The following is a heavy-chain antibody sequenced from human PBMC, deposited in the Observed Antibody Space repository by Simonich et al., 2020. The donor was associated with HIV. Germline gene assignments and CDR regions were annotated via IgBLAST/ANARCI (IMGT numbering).Heavy chain of an antibody. CDR2: INHSGSP. V-gene: IGHV4-34*01. J-gene: IGHJ3*02. Sequence: QVQLQQWCAGLLKPSETLSLTCAVYGGSFSGYYWSWIRPPPGKGLEWIGEINHSGSPNYNPPLKSRVTISVDTAKNPFSLKLSSVTAADTAVYYCASLDPMYYYDSSGYFDDAFDIWGQGTMVTVSS. D-gene: IGHD3-22*01. CDR3: ASLDPMYYYDSSGYFDDAFDI. CDR1: GGSFSGYY.